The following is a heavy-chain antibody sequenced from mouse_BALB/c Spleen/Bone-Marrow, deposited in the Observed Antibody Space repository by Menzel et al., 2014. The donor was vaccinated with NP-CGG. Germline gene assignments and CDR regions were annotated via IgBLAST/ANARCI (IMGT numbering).Heavy chain of an antibody. CDR2: INPSNDRT. CDR3: ARDDNYRYAMDY. CDR1: GFTFTSYW. V-gene: IGHV1S81*02. D-gene: IGHD2-1*01. J-gene: IGHJ4*01. Sequence: QVQLQQSGAELVKPGASVKLSCMASGFTFTSYWIHWVKQRPGQGPEWIGEINPSNDRTNYNEKFKSKATLTEDKSSSTAYMQLSSLTSEDSAVYYCARDDNYRYAMDYWGQGTSVTVSS.